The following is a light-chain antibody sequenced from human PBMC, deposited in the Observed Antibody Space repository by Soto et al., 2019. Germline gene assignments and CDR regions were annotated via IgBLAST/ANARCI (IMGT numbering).Light chain of an antibody. Sequence: EIVLTQSPGTLSLSPGERATLSCRPSQSVSYNYLAWYQQKPGQAPRLLIYAASSRATGIPDRFSGSGSGTDFTLTISRLEPEDFAMYYCQQYGSSPRTFGQGTKVEIK. V-gene: IGKV3-20*01. CDR2: AAS. CDR1: QSVSYNY. CDR3: QQYGSSPRT. J-gene: IGKJ1*01.